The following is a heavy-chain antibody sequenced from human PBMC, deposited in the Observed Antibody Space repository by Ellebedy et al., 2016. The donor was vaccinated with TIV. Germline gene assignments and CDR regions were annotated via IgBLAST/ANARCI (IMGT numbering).Heavy chain of an antibody. CDR3: ARSEYCGSSTCPTDY. J-gene: IGHJ4*02. D-gene: IGHD2-2*01. Sequence: PGGSLRLSCKGSGYSFTSYWIGWVRQMPGKGLEWMGIIYPGDSDTRYSPSFQGQVTISADKSISTAYLQWSSLKASDTAMYYCARSEYCGSSTCPTDYWGQGTLVTVSS. CDR2: IYPGDSDT. V-gene: IGHV5-51*01. CDR1: GYSFTSYW.